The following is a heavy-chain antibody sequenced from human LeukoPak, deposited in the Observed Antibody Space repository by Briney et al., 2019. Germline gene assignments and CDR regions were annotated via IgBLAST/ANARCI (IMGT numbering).Heavy chain of an antibody. CDR1: GYTFTSYY. D-gene: IGHD3-10*01. J-gene: IGHJ4*02. CDR3: ARDGGGTYYYGSGSYYPDY. CDR2: INPSGGST. Sequence: RASVKVSCKASGYTFTSYYMHWVRQAPGQGLEWMGIINPSGGSTSYAQKFQGRVTMTRDTSTSTVYMELSSLGSEDTAVYYCARDGGGTYYYGSGSYYPDYWGQGTLVTVSS. V-gene: IGHV1-46*01.